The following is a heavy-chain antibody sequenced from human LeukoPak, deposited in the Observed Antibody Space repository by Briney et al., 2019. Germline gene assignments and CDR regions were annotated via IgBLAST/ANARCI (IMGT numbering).Heavy chain of an antibody. CDR1: GLIFSTYW. J-gene: IGHJ4*02. V-gene: IGHV3-74*01. D-gene: IGHD6-6*01. Sequence: GGSLRLSCAASGLIFSTYWMHWVRQAPGKGLVWVSRINIDGNSTTYADSVKGRFTISRDNAKNTLYLQMNSLRAEDTAVYYCASGHSSSLGDFDYWGQGTLVTVSS. CDR3: ASGHSSSLGDFDY. CDR2: INIDGNST.